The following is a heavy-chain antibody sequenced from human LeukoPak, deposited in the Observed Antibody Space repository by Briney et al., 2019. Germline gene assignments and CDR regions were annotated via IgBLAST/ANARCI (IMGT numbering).Heavy chain of an antibody. D-gene: IGHD3-10*01. CDR3: AKGIKVRFGDYIGS. Sequence: GGSLRLSCAASGFTFSTFAVIWVRQPPGKGLEWVSGISWNSGSIGYADSVKGRFTISRDNAKNSLYLQMNSLRAEDTAAYYCAKGIKVRFGDYIGSWGQGTLVTVSS. CDR2: ISWNSGSI. J-gene: IGHJ4*02. V-gene: IGHV3-9*01. CDR1: GFTFSTFA.